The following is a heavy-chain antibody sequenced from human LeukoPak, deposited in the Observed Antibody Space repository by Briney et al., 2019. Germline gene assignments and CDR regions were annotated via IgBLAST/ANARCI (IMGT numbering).Heavy chain of an antibody. CDR2: INPNSGGT. CDR3: ARLSHHSSGWYGGWFDP. D-gene: IGHD6-19*01. Sequence: GASVKVSCKASGYTFTGYYMHWVRQAPGQGLEWMGWINPNSGGTNYAQKFQGRVTMTRETSISTAYMELSRLRSDDTAVYYCARLSHHSSGWYGGWFDPWGQGTLVTVSS. CDR1: GYTFTGYY. J-gene: IGHJ5*02. V-gene: IGHV1-2*02.